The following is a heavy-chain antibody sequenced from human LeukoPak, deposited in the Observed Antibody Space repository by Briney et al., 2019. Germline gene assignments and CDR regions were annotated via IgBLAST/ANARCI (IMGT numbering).Heavy chain of an antibody. Sequence: SVKVSCKASGGTFSSYAISWVRQAPGQGLEWMGRIIPILGIANYAQKFQGRVTITADKSTSTAYMELSGLRSEDTAVYYCATIPSKSSTSCYMSGGCYYYGMDVWGQGTTVTVSS. V-gene: IGHV1-69*04. CDR1: GGTFSSYA. CDR2: IIPILGIA. CDR3: ATIPSKSSTSCYMSGGCYYYGMDV. D-gene: IGHD2-2*02. J-gene: IGHJ6*02.